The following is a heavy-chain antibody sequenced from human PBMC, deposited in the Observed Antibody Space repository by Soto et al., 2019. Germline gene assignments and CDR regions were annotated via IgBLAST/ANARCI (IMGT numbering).Heavy chain of an antibody. V-gene: IGHV1-3*01. CDR2: INAGNGNT. CDR1: GYTFTSYA. J-gene: IGHJ4*02. Sequence: ASAKVSCKASGYTFTSYAMHWVRQAPGQRLEWMGWINAGNGNTKYSQKFQGRVTITRDTSASTAYMELSSLRSEDTAVYYCARGGVVPAAIDDYWGQGTLVTVSS. D-gene: IGHD2-2*01. CDR3: ARGGVVPAAIDDY.